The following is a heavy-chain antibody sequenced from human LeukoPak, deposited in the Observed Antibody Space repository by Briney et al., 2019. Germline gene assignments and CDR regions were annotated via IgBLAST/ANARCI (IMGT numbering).Heavy chain of an antibody. J-gene: IGHJ4*02. CDR2: IYYSGST. Sequence: SQTLSLTCAVSGGSISSGGYSWSWIRQPPGKGLEWIGYIYYSGSTYYNPSLKSRVTISVDTSKKQFSQKETSVTAADTAVYYCARSRIAARPHYFDFWGQGTLVAVSS. CDR1: GGSISSGGYS. CDR3: ARSRIAARPHYFDF. D-gene: IGHD6-6*01. V-gene: IGHV4-30-4*07.